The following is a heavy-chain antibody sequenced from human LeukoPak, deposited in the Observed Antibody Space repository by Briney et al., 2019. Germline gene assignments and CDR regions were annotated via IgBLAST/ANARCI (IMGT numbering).Heavy chain of an antibody. CDR1: GGTFSSYA. J-gene: IGHJ4*02. CDR3: ARDPGRYCSSTSCHGNY. D-gene: IGHD2-2*01. V-gene: IGHV1-2*02. Sequence: ASVKVSCKASGGTFSSYAISWVRQAPGQGLEWMGWINPNSGGTNYAQKFQGRVTMTRDTSISTAYMELSRLRSDDTAVYYCARDPGRYCSSTSCHGNYWGQGTLVTVPS. CDR2: INPNSGGT.